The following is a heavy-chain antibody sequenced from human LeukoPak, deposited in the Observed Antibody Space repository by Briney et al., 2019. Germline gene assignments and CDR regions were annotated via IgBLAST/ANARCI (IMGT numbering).Heavy chain of an antibody. D-gene: IGHD2-8*01. V-gene: IGHV1-2*02. J-gene: IGHJ4*02. CDR1: GYTFTAYY. Sequence: ASVRVSCKTSGYTFTAYYMYWLRQAPGQGLECMGWIYPNSGATGYAQNFQGRVTMTRDTSVSTIYMELSRLRSDDTAVYYCARDGVSTTPDFDYWGQGTLVTVSS. CDR3: ARDGVSTTPDFDY. CDR2: IYPNSGAT.